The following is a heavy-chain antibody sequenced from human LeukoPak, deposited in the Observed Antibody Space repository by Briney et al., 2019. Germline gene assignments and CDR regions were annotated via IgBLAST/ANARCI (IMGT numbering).Heavy chain of an antibody. CDR2: ISSSGSTI. CDR1: GFTFSSYE. J-gene: IGHJ4*02. Sequence: QSGGSLRLSCAASGFTFSSYEMNWVRQAPGKGLEWVSYISSSGSTIYYADSVKGRFTISRDNAKNSLYLQMNSLRAEDTAVYYCASYCSSTSCYPSLDSWGQGTLVIVSS. CDR3: ASYCSSTSCYPSLDS. D-gene: IGHD2-2*01. V-gene: IGHV3-48*03.